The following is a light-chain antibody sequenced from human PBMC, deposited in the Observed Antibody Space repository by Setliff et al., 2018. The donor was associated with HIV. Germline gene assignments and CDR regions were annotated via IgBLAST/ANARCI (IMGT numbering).Light chain of an antibody. CDR3: SSYTSSNTYV. CDR1: SSGVGDYNY. J-gene: IGLJ1*01. V-gene: IGLV2-14*03. CDR2: DVS. Sequence: QSAPTQPASVSGSPGQSITISCTGTSSGVGDYNYVSWYQQHPGKAPKLMIYDVSNRPSGVSNRFSGSKSGNTASLTISGLQAEDEAYYYCSSYTSSNTYVFGTGTKVTVL.